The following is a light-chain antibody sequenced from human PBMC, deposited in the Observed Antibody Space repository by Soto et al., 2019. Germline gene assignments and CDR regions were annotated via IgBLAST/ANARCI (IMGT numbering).Light chain of an antibody. CDR3: QQYDNWLPIT. V-gene: IGKV3D-15*01. CDR2: AAS. Sequence: TQSPATVPVSPGERVTLSCRASQSVSIDLAWYQQKPGQAPRLLIYAASARATDIPARFSGSGSGTEFTLTISSLQSEDFAVYYCQQYDNWLPITFGQGTRLEIK. J-gene: IGKJ5*01. CDR1: QSVSID.